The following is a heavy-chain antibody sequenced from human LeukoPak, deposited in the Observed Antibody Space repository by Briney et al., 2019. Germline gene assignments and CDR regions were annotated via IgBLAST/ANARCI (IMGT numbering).Heavy chain of an antibody. V-gene: IGHV3-48*03. CDR3: ARDGTGSNSGWYIH. J-gene: IGHJ4*02. CDR2: ISRSGSTM. CDR1: GFTFSSYE. Sequence: PGGSLRLSCAASGFTFSSYEMNWVRQAPGKGLEWVSYISRSGSTMYYADSVKGRFTISRDNSKNTLYLQMNSLRAEDTAVYYCARDGTGSNSGWYIHWGQGALVTVSS. D-gene: IGHD6-19*01.